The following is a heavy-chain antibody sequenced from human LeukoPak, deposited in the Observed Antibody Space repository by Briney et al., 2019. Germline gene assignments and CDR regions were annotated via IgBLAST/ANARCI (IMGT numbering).Heavy chain of an antibody. CDR1: GFTFSSYP. D-gene: IGHD3-22*01. CDR3: AKSSYYDTSGSYREYYFDY. CDR2: ISDSGGIT. J-gene: IGHJ4*02. V-gene: IGHV3-23*01. Sequence: GSLRLSCAASGFTFSSYPMTWVRQAPGKGPEWVSFISDSGGITYYADSVKGRFTISRDNSKNTLYLQMNSLRAEDTALYYCAKSSYYDTSGSYREYYFDYWGQGALVTVSS.